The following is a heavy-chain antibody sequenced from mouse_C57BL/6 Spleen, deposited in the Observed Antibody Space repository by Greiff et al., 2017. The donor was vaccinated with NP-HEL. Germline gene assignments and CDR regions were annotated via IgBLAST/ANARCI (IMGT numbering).Heavy chain of an antibody. J-gene: IGHJ3*01. CDR2: INPNNGGT. CDR3: ASHYGSSYPFAY. V-gene: IGHV1-22*01. D-gene: IGHD1-1*01. CDR1: GYTFTDYN. Sequence: VQLQQSGPELVKPGASVKMSCKASGYTFTDYNMHWVKQSHGKSLEWIGYINPNNGGTSYNQKFKGKATLTVNKSSSTAYMELRSLTSEDSAVYYCASHYGSSYPFAYWGQGTLVTVSA.